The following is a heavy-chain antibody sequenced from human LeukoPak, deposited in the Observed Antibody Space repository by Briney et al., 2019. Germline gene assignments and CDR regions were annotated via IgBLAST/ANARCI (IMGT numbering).Heavy chain of an antibody. J-gene: IGHJ2*01. CDR3: AGTEYHRHYYIWTGYSNYYFDL. CDR1: GFTFSNYN. Sequence: PGGSLRLSCAACGFTFSNYNLNRVRQAPGKGLEWVSFISSSSVTIYYADSVKGRFTISRDNAKNSLYLQMHSLRAEDTALYYCAGTEYHRHYYIWTGYSNYYFDLWGRGTLVTVSS. V-gene: IGHV3-48*01. CDR2: ISSSSVTI. D-gene: IGHD3-9*01.